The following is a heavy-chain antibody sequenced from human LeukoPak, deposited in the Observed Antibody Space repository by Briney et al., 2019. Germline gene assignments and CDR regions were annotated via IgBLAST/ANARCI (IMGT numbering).Heavy chain of an antibody. Sequence: GGSLRLSCAASGFTFSSYGMHWVRQAPGKGLEWVSSISSTSWHLYHADSLKGRFTTSRDNAKSSMYLQMIGLRAEDTAVYYCARETSGEGFDYWGQGILVTVSS. CDR2: ISSTSWHL. J-gene: IGHJ4*02. V-gene: IGHV3-21*01. CDR3: ARETSGEGFDY. CDR1: GFTFSSYG. D-gene: IGHD1-26*01.